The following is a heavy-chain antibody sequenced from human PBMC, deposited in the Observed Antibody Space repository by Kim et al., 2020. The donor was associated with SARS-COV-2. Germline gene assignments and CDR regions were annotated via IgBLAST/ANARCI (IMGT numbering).Heavy chain of an antibody. CDR3: ARDYDYDFWSGNNFDY. Sequence: KFQGRVTMTRDTAISTAYMELSRLRSDDTAVYYCARDYDYDFWSGNNFDYWGQGTLVTVSS. J-gene: IGHJ4*02. D-gene: IGHD3-3*01. V-gene: IGHV1-2*02.